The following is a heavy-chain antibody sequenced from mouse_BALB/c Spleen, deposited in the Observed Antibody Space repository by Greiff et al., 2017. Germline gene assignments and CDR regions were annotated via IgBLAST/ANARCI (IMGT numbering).Heavy chain of an antibody. CDR1: GFTFSSYT. V-gene: IGHV5-6-4*01. J-gene: IGHJ3*01. CDR2: ISSGGSYT. D-gene: IGHD4-1*01. Sequence: EVQGVESGGGLVKPGGSLKLSCAASGFTFSSYTMSWVRQTPEKRLEWVATISSGGSYTYYPDSVKGRCTISRDNAKNTLYLQMSSLKSEDTAVYYWTKLGERNWFAYWGQGTLVTVSA. CDR3: TKLGERNWFAY.